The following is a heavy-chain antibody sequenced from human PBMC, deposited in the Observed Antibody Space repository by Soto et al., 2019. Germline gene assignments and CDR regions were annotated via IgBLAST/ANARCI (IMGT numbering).Heavy chain of an antibody. Sequence: QVQLVESGGGVVQAGRSLRLSCAASGFTFSSYGMHWVRQAPGKGLEWVAVIWYDGGNKYYADSVKGRFTISRDNSKNTLYLQMNSLRAEHTAVYYCERDAIYCSGGSCYYSWLDPCGQGTLVSASS. CDR2: IWYDGGNK. V-gene: IGHV3-33*01. D-gene: IGHD2-15*01. CDR3: ERDAIYCSGGSCYYSWLDP. CDR1: GFTFSSYG. J-gene: IGHJ5*02.